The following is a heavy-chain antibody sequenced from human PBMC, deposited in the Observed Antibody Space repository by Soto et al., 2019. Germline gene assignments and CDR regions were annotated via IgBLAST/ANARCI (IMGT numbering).Heavy chain of an antibody. CDR3: VIRRWLPKTRNWSDP. V-gene: IGHV3-64D*08. J-gene: IGHJ5*02. CDR2: ISSNGGST. Sequence: GGSLRLSCSASGFTFSSYAMHWVRQAPGKGLEYVSAISSNGGSTYYADSVKGRFTISRDNSKNTLYLQMSSLRAEDTAVYYCVIRRWLPKTRNWSDPWGQGTLVTVSS. CDR1: GFTFSSYA. D-gene: IGHD5-12*01.